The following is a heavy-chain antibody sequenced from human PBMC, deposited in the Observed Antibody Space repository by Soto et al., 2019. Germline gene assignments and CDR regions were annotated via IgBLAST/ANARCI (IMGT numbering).Heavy chain of an antibody. CDR2: ISSDGSTT. CDR1: GFTFSNYG. CDR3: ARGVRGHYGKDV. Sequence: GGSLRLSCAASGFTFSNYGMHWVRQAPGKGLMWVSRISSDGSTTNYADSVKGRFTISRDNAKNTLYLQMNSLRVEDTALYYCARGVRGHYGKDVWGQGTTVTVSS. D-gene: IGHD3-10*01. J-gene: IGHJ6*02. V-gene: IGHV3-74*01.